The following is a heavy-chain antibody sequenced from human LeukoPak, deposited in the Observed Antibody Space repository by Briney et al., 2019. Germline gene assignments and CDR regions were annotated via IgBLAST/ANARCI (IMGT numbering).Heavy chain of an antibody. CDR1: GGSISSYY. Sequence: SETLSLTCTVSGGSISSYYWSWIRQPPGKGLEWIGYIYYSGSTYYNPSLKSRVTISVDTSKNQFSLKLSSVTAADTAVYYCARGPGYYYDSSGYYLNWGQGTLVTVSS. V-gene: IGHV4-59*08. D-gene: IGHD3-22*01. CDR3: ARGPGYYYDSSGYYLN. CDR2: IYYSGST. J-gene: IGHJ4*02.